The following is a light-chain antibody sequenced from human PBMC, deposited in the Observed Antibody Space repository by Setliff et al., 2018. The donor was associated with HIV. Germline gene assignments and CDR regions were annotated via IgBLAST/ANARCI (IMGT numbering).Light chain of an antibody. V-gene: IGLV7-46*01. Sequence: QAVVTQEPSLTVSPAGTVTLTCGSSTGAVTSGHYPYWFQQKPGQAPRTLIYDTNNKHSWTPARFSGSLLGGKAALTLSGAQPEDEAAYYCFLSYSAARRVFGGGTKVTVL. CDR2: DTN. CDR3: FLSYSAARRV. J-gene: IGLJ3*02. CDR1: TGAVTSGHY.